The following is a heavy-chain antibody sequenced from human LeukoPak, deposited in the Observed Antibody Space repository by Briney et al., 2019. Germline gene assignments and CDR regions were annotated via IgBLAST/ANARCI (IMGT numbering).Heavy chain of an antibody. CDR2: ISKWCSST. CDR3: AKPGTTETYWYFDL. D-gene: IGHD4-17*01. V-gene: IGHV3-23*05. Sequence: QPGGSLRLSCAASVHTFSNYAISWVRQAPGKGLECVSAISKWCSSTFCADSVKGRFTIYRDNSKNTLYLQMNSLRADDTAIYYCAKPGTTETYWYFDLWGRGTLVTGSS. CDR1: VHTFSNYA. J-gene: IGHJ2*01.